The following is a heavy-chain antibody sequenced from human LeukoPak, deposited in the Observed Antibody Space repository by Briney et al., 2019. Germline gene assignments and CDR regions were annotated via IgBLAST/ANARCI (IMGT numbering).Heavy chain of an antibody. J-gene: IGHJ6*03. CDR2: IETSGNT. V-gene: IGHV4-4*07. D-gene: IGHD6-19*01. CDR1: GGSISSYY. Sequence: SETLSLTCTVSGGSISSYYWSWIRQPAGKGLEWIGRIETSGNTNYKPSLKSRVTMSVDTSKNQFSLKLSSVTAADTAVYYCARIMSSGWSYYYYYMDVWGKGTTVTVSS. CDR3: ARIMSSGWSYYYYYMDV.